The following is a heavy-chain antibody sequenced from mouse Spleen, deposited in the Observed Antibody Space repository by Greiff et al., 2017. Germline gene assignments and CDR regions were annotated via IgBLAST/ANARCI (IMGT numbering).Heavy chain of an antibody. V-gene: IGHV1-50*01. CDR2: IDPSDSYT. D-gene: IGHD1-1*01. CDR3: ARSVPNYYGSSHWYFDV. J-gene: IGHJ1*03. CDR1: GYTFTSYW. Sequence: QVQLQQSGAELVKPGASVKLSCKASGYTFTSYWMQWVKQRPGQGLEWIGEIDPSDSYTNYNQKFKGKATLTVDTSSSTAYMQLSSLTSEDSAVYYGARSVPNYYGSSHWYFDVWGTGTTVTVSS.